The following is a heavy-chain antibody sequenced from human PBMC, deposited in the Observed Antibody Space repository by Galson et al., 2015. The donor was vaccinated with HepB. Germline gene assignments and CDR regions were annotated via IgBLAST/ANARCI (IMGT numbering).Heavy chain of an antibody. CDR2: ILYDGSSK. CDR1: GFTFSRYS. D-gene: IGHD4-17*01. J-gene: IGHJ2*01. V-gene: IGHV3-30-3*01. CDR3: ARDPPGPTTVTNWYFDL. Sequence: SLRLSCAASGFTFSRYSMHWVRQAPGKGLEWVSFILYDGSSKDYADSVQGRFTVSRDNSKNILYLQMISLRAEDTAVYYCARDPPGPTTVTNWYFDLWGRGTLVTVSS.